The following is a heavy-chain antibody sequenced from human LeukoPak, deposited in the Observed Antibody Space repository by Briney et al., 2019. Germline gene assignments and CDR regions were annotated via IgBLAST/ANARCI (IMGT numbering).Heavy chain of an antibody. V-gene: IGHV4-34*01. CDR1: GGSFSGYY. Sequence: SETLSLTCAVYGGSFSGYYWSWIRQPPGKGLEWIGEINHSGSTNYNPSLKSRVTISVDTSKNQFSLKLSSVTAADTAVYYCARVRARDGCNCWGQGTLVTVSS. CDR3: ARVRARDGCNC. D-gene: IGHD5-24*01. J-gene: IGHJ4*02. CDR2: INHSGST.